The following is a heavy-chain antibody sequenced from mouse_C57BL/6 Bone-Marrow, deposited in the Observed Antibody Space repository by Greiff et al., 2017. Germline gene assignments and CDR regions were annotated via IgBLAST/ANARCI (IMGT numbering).Heavy chain of an antibody. Sequence: QVQLQQSGAELVKPGASVKISCKASGYTFTDYYINWVKQRPGQGLEWIGKIGPGSGSTYYNEKFKGKATLTANKSSSTAYMQLSRLTAEDSAVYFCAKSRQLRLAWFAYWGQGTLVTVSA. CDR2: IGPGSGST. D-gene: IGHD3-2*02. CDR3: AKSRQLRLAWFAY. V-gene: IGHV1-77*01. J-gene: IGHJ3*01. CDR1: GYTFTDYY.